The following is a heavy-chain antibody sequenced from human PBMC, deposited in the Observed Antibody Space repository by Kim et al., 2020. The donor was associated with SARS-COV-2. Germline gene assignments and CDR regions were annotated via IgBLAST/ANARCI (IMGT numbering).Heavy chain of an antibody. CDR1: GFSFSDYY. D-gene: IGHD6-13*01. J-gene: IGHJ5*02. CDR3: ARASSWYGNWFDP. Sequence: GGSLRLSCAASGFSFSDYYMRWIRQAPGKGLEWVSHISSIGTTIYYADSVKGRFTISRDNAKNSLYLQMNRLRAEDTAVYYCARASSWYGNWFDPWGQGTLVAVSS. V-gene: IGHV3-11*01. CDR2: ISSIGTTI.